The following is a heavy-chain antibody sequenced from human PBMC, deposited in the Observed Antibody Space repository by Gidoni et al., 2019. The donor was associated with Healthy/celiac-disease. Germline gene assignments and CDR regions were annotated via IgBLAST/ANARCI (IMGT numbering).Heavy chain of an antibody. J-gene: IGHJ4*02. Sequence: EVQLLESGGGLVQPGGSLRLSCAASGFTFSCYAMSWVRQAPGKGLEWVSAISGSGGSTYYAGSVKGRFTISRDNSKNTLYLQMNSLRAEDTAVYYCAKMTYYYDSSGYSHFDYWGQGTLVTVSS. D-gene: IGHD3-22*01. CDR1: GFTFSCYA. CDR2: ISGSGGST. V-gene: IGHV3-23*01. CDR3: AKMTYYYDSSGYSHFDY.